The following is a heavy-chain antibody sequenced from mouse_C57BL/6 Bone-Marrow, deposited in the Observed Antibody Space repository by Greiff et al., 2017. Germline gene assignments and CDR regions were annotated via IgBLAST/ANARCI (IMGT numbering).Heavy chain of an antibody. Sequence: VQLQQSGAELVRPGASVKLSCTASGFNIKDDYMHWVKQRPEQGLEWIGWIDPENGDTEYASKFQGKATITADTSSNTAYLQLSSLTSEDTAVYYFTLITTVVATGYFDVWGTGTTVTVSS. D-gene: IGHD1-1*01. CDR2: IDPENGDT. CDR1: GFNIKDDY. CDR3: TLITTVVATGYFDV. J-gene: IGHJ1*03. V-gene: IGHV14-4*01.